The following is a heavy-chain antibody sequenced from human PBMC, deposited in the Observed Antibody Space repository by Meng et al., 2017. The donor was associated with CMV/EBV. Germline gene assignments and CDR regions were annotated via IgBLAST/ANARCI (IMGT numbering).Heavy chain of an antibody. V-gene: IGHV3-23*03. CDR2: IYSGGSST. CDR3: AKFSQGSGSYYRRNYYYGMDV. D-gene: IGHD3-10*01. Sequence: GRSLKISCAASGFTFSSYAMSWVRQAPGKGLEWVSVIYSGGSSTYYADSVKGRFTISRDNSKNTLYLQMNSLRAEDTAVYYCAKFSQGSGSYYRRNYYYGMDVWGQGTTVTVSS. J-gene: IGHJ6*02. CDR1: GFTFSSYA.